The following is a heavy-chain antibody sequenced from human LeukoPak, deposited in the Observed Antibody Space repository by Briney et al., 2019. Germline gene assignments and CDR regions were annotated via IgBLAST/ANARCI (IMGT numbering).Heavy chain of an antibody. CDR2: IYYSGST. J-gene: IGHJ6*02. D-gene: IGHD5-12*01. CDR3: ARVVAPYYYYGMDV. CDR1: GDSISSYF. V-gene: IGHV4-59*01. Sequence: SETLSLTCTVSGDSISSYFWSWIRQPPGKGLEWIGYIYYSGSTNYNPSLKSRVTISVDTSKNQFSLKLSSVTAADTAVYYCARVVAPYYYYGMDVWGQGTTVTVSS.